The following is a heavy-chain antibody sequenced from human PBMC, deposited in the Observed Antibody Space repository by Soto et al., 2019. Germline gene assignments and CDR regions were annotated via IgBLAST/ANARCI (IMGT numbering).Heavy chain of an antibody. CDR3: AREHRQQPFDI. Sequence: QIQLVQSGAEVKKPGASVKVSCKASGYSLNTYGVTWVRQAPGQGLEWMGWISAYNGNTNYAQKFQGRVTMTTHTSTSTAYMELKSLRSDDTAVYYCAREHRQQPFDIWGQGTMVTVSP. J-gene: IGHJ3*02. V-gene: IGHV1-18*01. CDR1: GYSLNTYG. CDR2: ISAYNGNT. D-gene: IGHD1-1*01.